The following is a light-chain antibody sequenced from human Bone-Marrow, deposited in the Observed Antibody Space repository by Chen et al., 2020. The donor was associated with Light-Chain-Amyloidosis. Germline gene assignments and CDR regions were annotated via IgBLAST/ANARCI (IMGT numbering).Light chain of an antibody. CDR1: QRISRW. CDR3: QNYNNYSPWT. V-gene: IGKV1-5*01. J-gene: IGKJ1*01. CDR2: DAS. Sequence: DIQMNQSPSPLSASVGDRVTITCRASQRISRWMAWYQQKPGIAPKLLIYDASTLESGVPSRFSGSGSGTEFTLTISSLQPDDVATYYCQNYNNYSPWTFGQGTKVEIK.